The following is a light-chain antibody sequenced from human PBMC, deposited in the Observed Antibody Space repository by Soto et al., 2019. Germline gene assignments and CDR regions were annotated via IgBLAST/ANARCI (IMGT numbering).Light chain of an antibody. V-gene: IGLV2-14*03. CDR2: DVS. CDR1: SSDVGAYTI. J-gene: IGLJ1*01. CDR3: SSYTSSRTHV. Sequence: QSALTQPASVSGSPGQSITISCTGTSSDVGAYTIVSWYQQHPYKVPKLIIFDVSRRPSGVSDRFSGSKSGNTSSLTISGLQPEDEADYYCSSYTSSRTHVFGSGTKVTVL.